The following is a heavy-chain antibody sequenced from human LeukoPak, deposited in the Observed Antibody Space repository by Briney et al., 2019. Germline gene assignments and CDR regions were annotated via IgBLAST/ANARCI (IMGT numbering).Heavy chain of an antibody. CDR1: GYTFTSYD. Sequence: ASVKVSCKASGYTFTSYDINWVRQATGQGLEWMGWMNPNSGNTGYAQKFQGRVTMTRNTSISTAYMELSSLRSEDTAVYYCARGDEARYYDFWSGYKGDXFDIWGQGTMVTVSS. CDR2: MNPNSGNT. V-gene: IGHV1-8*01. D-gene: IGHD3-3*01. J-gene: IGHJ3*02. CDR3: ARGDEARYYDFWSGYKGDXFDI.